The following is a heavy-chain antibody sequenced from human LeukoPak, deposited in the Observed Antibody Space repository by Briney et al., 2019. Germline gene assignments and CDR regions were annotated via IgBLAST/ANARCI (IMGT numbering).Heavy chain of an antibody. J-gene: IGHJ5*02. CDR2: IYYSGST. CDR1: GGSISSYY. Sequence: SETLSLTCTVSGGSISSYYWGWIRQPPGKGLEWIGSIYYSGSTYYNPSLKSRVTISVDTSKNQFSLKLTSVTAADTAMYYCARTSGSYSPFDPWGQGTLVTVSA. D-gene: IGHD1-26*01. V-gene: IGHV4-39*07. CDR3: ARTSGSYSPFDP.